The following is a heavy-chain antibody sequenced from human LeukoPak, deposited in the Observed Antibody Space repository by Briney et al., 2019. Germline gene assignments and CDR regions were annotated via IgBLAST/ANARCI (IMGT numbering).Heavy chain of an antibody. CDR1: GGSISSSNW. V-gene: IGHV4-4*02. CDR2: IFHTGTT. CDR3: ARLTPTTLSLYYYYMDV. D-gene: IGHD2/OR15-2a*01. Sequence: SETLSLTYAVSGGSISSSNWWSWVRQPPGKGLEWIGRIFHTGTTDYKTSLKGRVTISVDKSKHQFSLKLTSVTAADTAVYYCARLTPTTLSLYYYYMDVWGKGTTVTVSS. J-gene: IGHJ6*03.